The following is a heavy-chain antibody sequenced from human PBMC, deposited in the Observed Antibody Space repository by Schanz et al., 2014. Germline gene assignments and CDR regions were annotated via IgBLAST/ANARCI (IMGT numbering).Heavy chain of an antibody. D-gene: IGHD1-7*01. CDR3: ASLIGTTSAHFYGMDV. J-gene: IGHJ6*02. Sequence: VQLLESGGGLVQPGGSLTLSCSASGFTFRNYALSWVRQAPGKGLAWVSAISGSGGSTYYADSVKGRFTISRDNSNHTLYLQMNSLRADDTAVYYCASLIGTTSAHFYGMDVWGQGTTVTVSS. V-gene: IGHV3-23*01. CDR2: ISGSGGST. CDR1: GFTFRNYA.